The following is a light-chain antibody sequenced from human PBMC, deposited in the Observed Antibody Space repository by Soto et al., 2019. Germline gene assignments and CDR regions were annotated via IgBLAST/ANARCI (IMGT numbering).Light chain of an antibody. CDR2: GVN. CDR1: SSDVGAYNY. V-gene: IGLV2-8*01. J-gene: IGLJ2*01. Sequence: QSALTQPPSASGSPGQSVTVSCTGSSSDVGAYNYVSWYQQHPGKAPKLIIFGVNKRPSGVPDRFSGSKSGNTASLTVSGLQAEDEADYYCSSFGGSKVFGGGTKLTVL. CDR3: SSFGGSKV.